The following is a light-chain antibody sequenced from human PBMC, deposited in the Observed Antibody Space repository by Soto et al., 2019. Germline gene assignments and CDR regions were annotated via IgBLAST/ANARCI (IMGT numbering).Light chain of an antibody. Sequence: DIQMTQAPSSLSASVGDRVTVTGRASQSISNYLNWYQQRPGRAPKVLLFAASSLQSGVPSRFSGSGSGTDFTLTISSLQPEDFATYYCQQSYDTPRLTFGQGTRLEIK. CDR2: AAS. V-gene: IGKV1-39*01. CDR3: QQSYDTPRLT. CDR1: QSISNY. J-gene: IGKJ5*01.